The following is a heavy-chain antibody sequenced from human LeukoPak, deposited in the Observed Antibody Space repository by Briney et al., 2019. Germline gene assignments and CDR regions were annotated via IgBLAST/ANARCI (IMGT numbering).Heavy chain of an antibody. V-gene: IGHV4-59*08. CDR2: IYYSGST. CDR1: GGSISGYH. Sequence: SETLSLTCSVSGGSISGYHWSWIRQPPGKGLEWIGYIYYSGSTNYNPSLKSRVTISVDTSKNQFSLNLSSVTAADTAVYYCARHARGTGYFDYWGQGTLVTVSS. J-gene: IGHJ4*02. CDR3: ARHARGTGYFDY. D-gene: IGHD3/OR15-3a*01.